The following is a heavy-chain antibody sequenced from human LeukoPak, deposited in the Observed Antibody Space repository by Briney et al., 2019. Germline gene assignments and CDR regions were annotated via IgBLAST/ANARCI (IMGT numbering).Heavy chain of an antibody. CDR2: IIPIFGTA. J-gene: IGHJ4*02. D-gene: IGHD3-3*01. CDR1: GYTFTSYY. Sequence: GASVKVSCKASGYTFTSYYMHWVRQAPGQGLEWMGGIIPIFGTANYAQKFQGRVTITADESTSAAYMELSSLRSEDTAVYYCASASGYGPIDYWGQGTLVTVSS. V-gene: IGHV1-69*13. CDR3: ASASGYGPIDY.